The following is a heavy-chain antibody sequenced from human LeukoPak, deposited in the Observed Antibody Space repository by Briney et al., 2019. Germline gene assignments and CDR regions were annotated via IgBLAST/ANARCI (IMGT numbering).Heavy chain of an antibody. J-gene: IGHJ3*02. CDR2: IIPIFGTA. V-gene: IGHV1-69*13. CDR3: AREWELGAFDI. D-gene: IGHD1-26*01. Sequence: ASVKASCKASGGTFSSYAISWVRQAPGQGLEWMGGIIPIFGTANYAQKFQGRVTITADESTSTAYMELSSLRSEDTAVYYCAREWELGAFDIWGQGTMVTVSS. CDR1: GGTFSSYA.